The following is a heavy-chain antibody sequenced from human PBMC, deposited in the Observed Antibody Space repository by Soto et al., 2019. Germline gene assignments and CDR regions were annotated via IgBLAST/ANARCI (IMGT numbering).Heavy chain of an antibody. D-gene: IGHD2-8*01. CDR1: GYTFTSYD. CDR2: MNPNSGNT. Sequence: GASVKVSCKASGYTFTSYDINWVRQATGQGLEWMGWMNPNSGNTGYAQKFQGRVTMTRNTSISTAYMELSSLRSEDTAVYYCARGLDCTNGVCYDYYYGMDVWGQGTTVTVSS. V-gene: IGHV1-8*01. J-gene: IGHJ6*02. CDR3: ARGLDCTNGVCYDYYYGMDV.